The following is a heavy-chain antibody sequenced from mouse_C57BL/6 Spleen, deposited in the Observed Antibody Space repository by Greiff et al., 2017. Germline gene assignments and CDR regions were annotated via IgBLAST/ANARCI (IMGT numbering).Heavy chain of an antibody. CDR2: IDPETGGT. CDR3: TRKGSEGFAY. V-gene: IGHV1-15*01. CDR1: GYTFTDYE. J-gene: IGHJ3*01. Sequence: QVQLKQSGAELVRPGASVTLSCKASGYTFTDYEMHWVKQTPVHGLEWIGAIDPETGGTAYNQKFKGKAILTADKSSSTAYMELRSLTSEDSAVYYCTRKGSEGFAYWGQGTLVTVSA.